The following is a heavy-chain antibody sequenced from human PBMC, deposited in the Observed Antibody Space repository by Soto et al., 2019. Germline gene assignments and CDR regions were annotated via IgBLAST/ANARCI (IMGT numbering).Heavy chain of an antibody. CDR2: ISYDGSNK. J-gene: IGHJ6*02. Sequence: GGSLRLSCAASGFTFSSYGMHWVRQAPGKGLEWVALISYDGSNKYYADSVKGRFTISRDNSNNTLYLQMNSLRAEDTAMYYCAKASSSGALYYYYGMDVWGQVTAVTVSS. V-gene: IGHV3-30*18. D-gene: IGHD6-6*01. CDR1: GFTFSSYG. CDR3: AKASSSGALYYYYGMDV.